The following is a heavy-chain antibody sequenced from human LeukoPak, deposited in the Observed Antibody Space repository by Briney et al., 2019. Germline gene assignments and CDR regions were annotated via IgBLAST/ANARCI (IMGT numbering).Heavy chain of an antibody. CDR2: IYYSGST. CDR3: ARGAANFDY. Sequence: SETLSLTCTVSGGSISSHYWGWIRQPPGKGLEWIGYIYYSGSTNYNPSLKSRVTISVDTSKNQFSLKLSSVTAADTAVYYCARGAANFDYWGQGTLVTVSS. CDR1: GGSISSHY. J-gene: IGHJ4*02. V-gene: IGHV4-59*11. D-gene: IGHD2-15*01.